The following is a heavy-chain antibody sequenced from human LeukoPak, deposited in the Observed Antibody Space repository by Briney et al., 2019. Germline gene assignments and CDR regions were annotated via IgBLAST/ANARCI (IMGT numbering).Heavy chain of an antibody. CDR3: AKGSGWYYVSFDY. J-gene: IGHJ4*02. V-gene: IGHV4-34*01. CDR1: GGSFSGYY. D-gene: IGHD6-19*01. Sequence: SETLSLTCAVYGGSFSGYYWSWIRKPPGKGLEWIGEINHSGSTNYNPSLKSRVIISVDTSKNQFSLKLSSVTAADTAVYYCAKGSGWYYVSFDYWGQGTLVTVSS. CDR2: INHSGST.